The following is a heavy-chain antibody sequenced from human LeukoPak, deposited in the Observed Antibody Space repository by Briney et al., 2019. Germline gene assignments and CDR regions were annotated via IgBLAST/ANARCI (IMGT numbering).Heavy chain of an antibody. V-gene: IGHV1-2*02. CDR2: INPNSGGT. D-gene: IGHD3-22*01. Sequence: ASVKVSCKASGYTFTGYYMHWVRQAPGQGLGWMGWINPNSGGTNYAQKFQGRVTMTRDTSISTAYMELSRLRSDDTAVYYCARAGVVVVTKLGAFDIWGQGTMVTVSS. CDR3: ARAGVVVVTKLGAFDI. J-gene: IGHJ3*02. CDR1: GYTFTGYY.